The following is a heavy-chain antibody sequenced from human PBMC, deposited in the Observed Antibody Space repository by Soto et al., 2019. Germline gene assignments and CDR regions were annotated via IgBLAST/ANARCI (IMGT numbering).Heavy chain of an antibody. CDR3: ARQYSYGYSYSNKYYYYGMDV. CDR1: GFTFSSYA. CDR2: ISYDGSNK. D-gene: IGHD5-18*01. V-gene: IGHV3-30-3*01. Sequence: QVQLVESGGGVVQPGRSLRLSCAASGFTFSSYAMHWVRQAPGKGLEWVAVISYDGSNKYYADSVKGRFTISRDNSKNTLYLQMNSRRAEDTAVYYCARQYSYGYSYSNKYYYYGMDVWGQGTTVTVSS. J-gene: IGHJ6*02.